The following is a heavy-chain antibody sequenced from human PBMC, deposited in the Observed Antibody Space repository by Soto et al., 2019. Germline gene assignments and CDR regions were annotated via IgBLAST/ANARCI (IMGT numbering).Heavy chain of an antibody. CDR1: GFSFSSFP. J-gene: IGHJ4*02. D-gene: IGHD4-17*01. V-gene: IGHV3-48*02. Sequence: EVQLVESGGGLLRPGESLRLSCAASGFSFSSFPMNWVRQAPGRGLEWVSYISSLGSTINYADSVRGRFSIARDNGKNTLYLQMNSLRDEDTAVYFCARDGSFGPYGETSTYYLGYWGQGSLLTVSS. CDR3: ARDGSFGPYGETSTYYLGY. CDR2: ISSLGSTI.